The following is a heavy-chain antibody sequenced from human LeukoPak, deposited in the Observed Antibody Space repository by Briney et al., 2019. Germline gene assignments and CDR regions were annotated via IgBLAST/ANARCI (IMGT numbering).Heavy chain of an antibody. V-gene: IGHV3-9*01. Sequence: SGGSLRLSCAASGFTFDDYAMHWVRQAPGKGLEWVSGISWNSGSIGYADSVKGRFTISRDNAKNSLYLQMNSLRAEDTALYYCWKESVYARFAYWGQGTLVTVSS. J-gene: IGHJ4*02. CDR2: ISWNSGSI. CDR3: WKESVYARFAY. CDR1: GFTFDDYA. D-gene: IGHD5/OR15-5a*01.